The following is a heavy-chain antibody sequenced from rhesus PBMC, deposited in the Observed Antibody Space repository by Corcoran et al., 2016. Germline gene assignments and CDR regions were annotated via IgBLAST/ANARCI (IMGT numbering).Heavy chain of an antibody. Sequence: QLQLQESGPGLVKPSETLSVTCAVSGGSISSSYWSWIRQAPGKGLEWIGYIYGSGSSTNYNPSLKSRGTLSVETSKIQLSRKLSSVTTADTAVYYCARDTQDWGDYSLRYWGQGVLVTVSS. V-gene: IGHV4-169*02. CDR2: IYGSGSST. CDR1: GGSISSSY. D-gene: IGHD3-34*01. CDR3: ARDTQDWGDYSLRY. J-gene: IGHJ4*01.